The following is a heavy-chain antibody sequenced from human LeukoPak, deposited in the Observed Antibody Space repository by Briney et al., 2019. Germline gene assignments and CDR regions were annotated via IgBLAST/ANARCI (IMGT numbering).Heavy chain of an antibody. J-gene: IGHJ4*02. CDR3: ARRSSGWYRYDY. Sequence: GGSLRLSCAASGFTFSTYEMHWVRQAPGKGLEWGSYISSSGRPIYYADSVRGRFTISRDNAKNSLYLHMNSLRAEDTAVYYCARRSSGWYRYDYWGQGTLVTVSS. CDR2: ISSSGRPI. CDR1: GFTFSTYE. D-gene: IGHD6-19*01. V-gene: IGHV3-48*03.